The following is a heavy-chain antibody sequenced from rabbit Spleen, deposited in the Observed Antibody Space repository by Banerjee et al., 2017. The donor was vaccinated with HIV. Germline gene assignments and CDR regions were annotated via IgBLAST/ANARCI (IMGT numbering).Heavy chain of an antibody. V-gene: IGHV1S45*01. CDR1: GFDFSRYG. Sequence: QEQLEESGGGLVQPGGSLKLSCKASGFDFSRYGVSWVRQAPGKGLELIACIETSSGDTAYATWAKGRFTISKTSSTTVTLQMTTLTAADTATYFCARDLTDVIGWNFGWWGPGTLVTVS. J-gene: IGHJ6*01. CDR3: ARDLTDVIGWNFGW. CDR2: IETSSGDT. D-gene: IGHD4-1*01.